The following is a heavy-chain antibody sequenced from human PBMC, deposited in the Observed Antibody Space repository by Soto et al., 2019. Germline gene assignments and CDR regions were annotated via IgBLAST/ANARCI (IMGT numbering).Heavy chain of an antibody. J-gene: IGHJ4*02. CDR3: ARVVHGGNSGYFDY. CDR2: MNSNSGNT. V-gene: IGHV1-8*01. CDR1: GYTFTSYD. Sequence: GASVKVSCKASGYTFTSYDINWVRQATGQGLEWMGWMNSNSGNTGYAQKFQGRVTMTRNTSISTAYMELSSLRSEDTAVYYCARVVHGGNSGYFDYWGQGTLVTVSS. D-gene: IGHD2-21*02.